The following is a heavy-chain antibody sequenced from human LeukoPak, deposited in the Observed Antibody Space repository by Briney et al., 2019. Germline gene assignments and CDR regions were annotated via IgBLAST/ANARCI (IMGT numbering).Heavy chain of an antibody. CDR2: ISNDGSKK. CDR3: AKDRYSYAFEYSDS. Sequence: GGSLRLSCAASGFTFSSYGMHWVRQAPGKGLEWVAVISNDGSKKYYADSVKGRFTISRDNSKNTLSLQVSSLRTEDTAVYYCAKDRYSYAFEYSDSWGQGTLVTVSS. J-gene: IGHJ4*02. D-gene: IGHD5-18*01. CDR1: GFTFSSYG. V-gene: IGHV3-30*18.